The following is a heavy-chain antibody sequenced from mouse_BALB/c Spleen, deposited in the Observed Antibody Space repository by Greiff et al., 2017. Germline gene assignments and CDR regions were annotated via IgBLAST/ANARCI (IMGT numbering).Heavy chain of an antibody. CDR3: ARRELGLPYAMDY. J-gene: IGHJ4*01. V-gene: IGHV1-77*01. CDR1: GYTFTDYY. Sequence: VQLQQSGAELARPGASVKLSCKASGYTFTDYYINWVKQRTGQGLEWIGEIYPGSGNTYYNEKFKGKATLTADKSSSTAYMQLSSLTSEDSAVYFCARRELGLPYAMDYWGQGTSVTVSS. CDR2: IYPGSGNT. D-gene: IGHD3-1*01.